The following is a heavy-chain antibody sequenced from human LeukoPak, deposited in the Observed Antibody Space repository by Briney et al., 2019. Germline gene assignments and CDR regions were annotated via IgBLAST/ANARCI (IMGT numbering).Heavy chain of an antibody. V-gene: IGHV1-18*04. Sequence: GASVKVSCKASGYTFTSYYMHWVRQAPGRGLEWMGWISTYNGNTNYIQNLQGRVTMTTDTSTSTAYMELRSLRSDDTAVYYCARGARSGGLYFDYWGQGTLVTVSS. CDR1: GYTFTSYY. J-gene: IGHJ4*02. CDR3: ARGARSGGLYFDY. CDR2: ISTYNGNT. D-gene: IGHD3-10*01.